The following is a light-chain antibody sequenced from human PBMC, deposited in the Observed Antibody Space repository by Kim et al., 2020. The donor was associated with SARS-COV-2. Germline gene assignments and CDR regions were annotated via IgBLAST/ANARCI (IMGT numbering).Light chain of an antibody. Sequence: DIQLTHSPPFLSASVGDRVTITCRASQGISTYLAWYQQIPGKAPKLLIYRASTLQSGVPSRFSGSGSGTEFTLTISNLQPEDFAIYYCKQLNSHPWTLGQGTKVDIK. V-gene: IGKV1-9*01. CDR1: QGISTY. CDR2: RAS. J-gene: IGKJ1*01. CDR3: KQLNSHPWT.